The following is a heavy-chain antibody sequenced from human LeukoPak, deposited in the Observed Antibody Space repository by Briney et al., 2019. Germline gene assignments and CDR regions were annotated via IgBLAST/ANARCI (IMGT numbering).Heavy chain of an antibody. CDR2: ISSSGSTI. CDR1: GFTFSSYS. D-gene: IGHD1-26*01. Sequence: GGSLRLSCAASGFTFSSYSMNWVRQAPGKGLEWVSYISSSGSTIYYADSVKGRFTISRDNAKNSLYLQMNSLRAEDTAVYYCAAYGGSYPEYFQYWGQGILVTVSS. CDR3: AAYGGSYPEYFQY. V-gene: IGHV3-48*01. J-gene: IGHJ1*01.